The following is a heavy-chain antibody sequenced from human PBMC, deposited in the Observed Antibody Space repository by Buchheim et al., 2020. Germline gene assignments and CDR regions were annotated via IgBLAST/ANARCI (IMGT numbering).Heavy chain of an antibody. J-gene: IGHJ4*02. V-gene: IGHV3-48*03. CDR1: GFTFSSYE. CDR2: ITSSGDIG. D-gene: IGHD6-13*01. CDR3: ARDLGAAGQHFDY. Sequence: EVQLVESGGGLVQPGGSLRLSCAASGFTFSSYEMNWVRQAPGKGLEWVSYITSSGDIGYYADSVKGRFTISRDNDKNSLYLQMNSLRAEDTAVYYCARDLGAAGQHFDYWGQGTL.